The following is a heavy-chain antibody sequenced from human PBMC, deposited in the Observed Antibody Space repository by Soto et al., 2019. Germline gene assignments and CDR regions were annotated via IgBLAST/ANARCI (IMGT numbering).Heavy chain of an antibody. D-gene: IGHD3-3*01. J-gene: IGHJ6*02. CDR3: AKESVTIFGVVIIPGSLGYYGMDV. V-gene: IGHV3-30*02. CDR1: GFSFSLYG. CDR2: IWYDGSNK. Sequence: GGSLRLSCAASGFSFSLYGMQWVRQAPGKGLEWVAVIWYDGSNKYYADSVKGRFTISRDNSKNTLYLQMNSLRAEDTAVYYCAKESVTIFGVVIIPGSLGYYGMDVWGQGTTVTVSS.